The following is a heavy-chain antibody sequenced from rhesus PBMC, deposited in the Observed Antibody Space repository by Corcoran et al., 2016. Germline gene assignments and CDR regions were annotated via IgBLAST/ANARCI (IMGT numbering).Heavy chain of an antibody. CDR1: GGPISGYYY. Sequence: QVQLQQWGEGLVKPSETLSLTCAVYGGPISGYYYWSWIRQPPGKGLAGIGYITYSRRTSYPPSRKRRGTSSRDASRIQFALKLSSVTAAETAVYYCARKYYDYDISSRYAFDFWGQGLRVTVSS. D-gene: IGHD3-40*01. CDR3: ARKYYDYDISSRYAFDF. V-gene: IGHV4-122*02. J-gene: IGHJ3*01. CDR2: ITYSRRT.